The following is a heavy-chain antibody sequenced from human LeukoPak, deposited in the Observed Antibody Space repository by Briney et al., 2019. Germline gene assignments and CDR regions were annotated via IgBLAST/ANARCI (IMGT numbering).Heavy chain of an antibody. CDR2: FCYGGST. CDR3: ARTISNWFDP. CDR1: GGSISSSSYC. D-gene: IGHD3-3*01. V-gene: IGHV4-39*01. J-gene: IGHJ5*02. Sequence: PSETLSLTCTVSGGSISSSSYCWGWIRQPPGKGLEWIGSFCYGGSTYYNPSLKSRITISVDTSKIQFSLKLSSVTAADTAVYYCARTISNWFDPWGQGTLVAVSS.